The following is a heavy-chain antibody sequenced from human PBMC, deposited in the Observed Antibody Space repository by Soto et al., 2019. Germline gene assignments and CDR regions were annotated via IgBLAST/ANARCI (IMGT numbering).Heavy chain of an antibody. V-gene: IGHV3-23*01. D-gene: IGHD3-3*01. J-gene: IGHJ4*02. CDR1: GFTFSSYA. Sequence: GGSLRLSCAASGFTFSSYAMSWVRQAPGKGLEWVSAISGSGGSTYYADSVKGRFTISRDNTKNTLYLQMNSLRAEDTAVYYCAKLPNLRFLDHHDYWGQGTLVTVSS. CDR3: AKLPNLRFLDHHDY. CDR2: ISGSGGST.